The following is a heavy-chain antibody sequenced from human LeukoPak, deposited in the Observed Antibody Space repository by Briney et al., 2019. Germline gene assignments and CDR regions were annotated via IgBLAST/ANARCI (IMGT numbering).Heavy chain of an antibody. Sequence: GGSLRLSCAASGLTFSSYAMSWVRQAPGKGLEWVSAISGSGGSTYYADSVKGRFTISRDNSKNTLYLQMNSLRAEDTTVYYCAKDRSITIFGVVVNWFDPWGQGTLVTVSS. V-gene: IGHV3-23*01. CDR2: ISGSGGST. CDR1: GLTFSSYA. D-gene: IGHD3-3*01. CDR3: AKDRSITIFGVVVNWFDP. J-gene: IGHJ5*02.